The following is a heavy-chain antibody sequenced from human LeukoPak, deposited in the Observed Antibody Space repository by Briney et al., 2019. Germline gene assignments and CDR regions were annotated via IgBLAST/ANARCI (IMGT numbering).Heavy chain of an antibody. V-gene: IGHV2-5*02. CDR3: AHSIPFRSGDYYYWYFDL. Sequence: SGPTLVNPTQTLTLTCTFSGFSFSTRGVSVGWIRQPPGKALEWLALIYWDDDKRYSPSLSSRLTITKDTSKNQVVLTMTNMDPVDTATYFCAHSIPFRSGDYYYWYFDLWGRGTLVTVSS. CDR2: IYWDDDK. CDR1: GFSFSTRGVS. D-gene: IGHD3-22*01. J-gene: IGHJ2*01.